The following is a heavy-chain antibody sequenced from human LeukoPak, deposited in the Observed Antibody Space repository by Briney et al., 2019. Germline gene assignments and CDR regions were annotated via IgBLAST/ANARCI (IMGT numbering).Heavy chain of an antibody. CDR3: ARDSSGWYVIYYYYMDV. V-gene: IGHV1-2*02. J-gene: IGHJ6*03. CDR1: GYTFTGYY. Sequence: ASVKVSCKASGYTFTGYYMHWVRQAPGQGLEWMGWINPNSGGTNYAQKFQGRVTMTRDTSISTAYMELSRLRSDDTAVYYCARDSSGWYVIYYYYMDVWGKGTTVTVSS. D-gene: IGHD6-19*01. CDR2: INPNSGGT.